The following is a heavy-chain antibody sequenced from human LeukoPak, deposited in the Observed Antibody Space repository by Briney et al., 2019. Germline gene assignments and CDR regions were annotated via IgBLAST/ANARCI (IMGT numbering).Heavy chain of an antibody. CDR3: ARLRPRMITFGEVIGWFDP. J-gene: IGHJ5*02. V-gene: IGHV4-34*01. D-gene: IGHD3-16*01. CDR1: GGSFSGYY. CDR2: INHSGRT. Sequence: SETLSLTCAVYGGSFSGYYWSWIRQPPGKGLEWIGEINHSGRTNYNPSLKSRVTISIDTSKNQFSLKLSSVTAADTAVYYCARLRPRMITFGEVIGWFDPWGQGTLVTVSS.